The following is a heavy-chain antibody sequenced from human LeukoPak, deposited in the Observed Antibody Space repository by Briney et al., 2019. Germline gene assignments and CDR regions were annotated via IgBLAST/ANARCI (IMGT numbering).Heavy chain of an antibody. J-gene: IGHJ3*02. CDR2: IIPILGIA. D-gene: IGHD6-13*01. CDR3: AAAGKGDAFDI. CDR1: GGTFSSYA. Sequence: SVKVSCKASGGTFSSYAISWVRQAPGQGLEWMGRIIPILGIANYAQKFQGRVTITADKSTSTAYMELSSLRSEDTAVYYCAAAGKGDAFDIWGQGTMATVSS. V-gene: IGHV1-69*04.